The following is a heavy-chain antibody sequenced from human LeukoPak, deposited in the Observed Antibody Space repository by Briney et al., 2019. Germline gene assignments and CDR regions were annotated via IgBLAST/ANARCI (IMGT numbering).Heavy chain of an antibody. V-gene: IGHV3-23*01. CDR2: ISGGSGNI. CDR1: GFTFSNYA. J-gene: IGHJ4*02. D-gene: IGHD3-10*01. Sequence: GGSLRLSCSVSGFTFSNYAMHWVRQAPGKWLEWVSLISGGSGNIYYVDSVKGRFTISRDNSKNTLYVQMTSLRAEDTAIYYCAKGSDYYGSVTSKKTDWGQGTLVTVSS. CDR3: AKGSDYYGSVTSKKTD.